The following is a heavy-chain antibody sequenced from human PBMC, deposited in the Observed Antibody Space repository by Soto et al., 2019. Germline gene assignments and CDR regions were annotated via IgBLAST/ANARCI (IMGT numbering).Heavy chain of an antibody. CDR3: TTLWAAGPPPYDY. CDR1: GFTFSNAW. J-gene: IGHJ4*02. Sequence: GGSLRLSCAASGFTFSNAWMSWVRQAPGKGLEWVGRIKSKTDGGTTDYAAPVKGRFTISRDDSKNTLYLQMNSLETEDTAVYYCTTLWAAGPPPYDYWGQGTLVTVSS. V-gene: IGHV3-15*01. CDR2: IKSKTDGGTT. D-gene: IGHD6-13*01.